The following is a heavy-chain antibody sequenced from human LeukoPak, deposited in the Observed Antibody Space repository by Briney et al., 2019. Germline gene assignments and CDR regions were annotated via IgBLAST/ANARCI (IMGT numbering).Heavy chain of an antibody. CDR2: ISGSGGST. V-gene: IGHV3-23*01. Sequence: GGSLRLSCAAPGFTFSSYAMSWVRQAPGKGLEWVSAISGSGGSTYYADSVKGRFTISRDNSKNTLYLQMNSLRAEDTAVYYCARRAAALGAFDYWGPGTLVTVSS. J-gene: IGHJ4*02. D-gene: IGHD6-13*01. CDR3: ARRAAALGAFDY. CDR1: GFTFSSYA.